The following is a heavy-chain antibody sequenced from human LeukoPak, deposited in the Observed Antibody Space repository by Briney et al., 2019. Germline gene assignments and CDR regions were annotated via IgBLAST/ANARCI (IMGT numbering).Heavy chain of an antibody. CDR1: GFTLSSNY. J-gene: IGHJ4*02. D-gene: IGHD3-22*01. CDR2: FYSGGST. CDR3: ARERDYDSRGYFDY. Sequence: GGSLRLSCAASGFTLSSNYMSWVRQAPGKGVEWVSVFYSGGSTYYADSVKGRFTIPRDNYKNTLYLQMNSLRAEDTAVYYCARERDYDSRGYFDYWGEGALVTVSS. V-gene: IGHV3-53*01.